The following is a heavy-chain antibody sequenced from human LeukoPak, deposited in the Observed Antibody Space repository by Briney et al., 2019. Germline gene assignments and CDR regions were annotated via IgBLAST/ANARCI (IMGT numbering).Heavy chain of an antibody. CDR3: ARVEGYYDSSGPIEY. CDR2: ISAYNGNT. D-gene: IGHD3-22*01. Sequence: ASVKVSCKASGYTFTSYGISWVRQAPGQGLEWMGWISAYNGNTNYAQKLQGRVTMTTDTSTSTAYMELRSLRSDDTAVYYCARVEGYYDSSGPIEYWGQGTLVTVSS. V-gene: IGHV1-18*01. CDR1: GYTFTSYG. J-gene: IGHJ4*02.